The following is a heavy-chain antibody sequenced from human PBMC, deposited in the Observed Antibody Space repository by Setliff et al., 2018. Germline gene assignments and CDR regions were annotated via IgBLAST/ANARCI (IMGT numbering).Heavy chain of an antibody. J-gene: IGHJ4*02. V-gene: IGHV3-23*01. CDR1: GFTITSRA. CDR3: AKDHPSSGWPTFDY. D-gene: IGHD6-19*01. Sequence: PGESLTISCAASGFTITSRAMSWVRQAPGKGLEWVSSINNRGNKYYTDSVRGRFTVSTDTSTNTLYLQMNNLRAEDTAIYYCAKDHPSSGWPTFDYWGQGTLVTVS. CDR2: INNRGNK.